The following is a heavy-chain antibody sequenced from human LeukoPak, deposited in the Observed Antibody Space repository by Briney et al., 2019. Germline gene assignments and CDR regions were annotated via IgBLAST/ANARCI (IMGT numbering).Heavy chain of an antibody. CDR3: AKPPVTTCSGAYCYPFDY. V-gene: IGHV3-23*01. CDR1: GFTLSSYA. Sequence: GGSLRLSCAASGFTLSSYAMSWVRQGPGKGLEWGSAISVSGNTYHADSVKGRFTISRDSYKNTLYLQTNSLRAEDAAVYYCAKPPVTTCSGAYCYPFDYWGQGTLVTVSS. D-gene: IGHD2-15*01. CDR2: ISVSGNT. J-gene: IGHJ4*02.